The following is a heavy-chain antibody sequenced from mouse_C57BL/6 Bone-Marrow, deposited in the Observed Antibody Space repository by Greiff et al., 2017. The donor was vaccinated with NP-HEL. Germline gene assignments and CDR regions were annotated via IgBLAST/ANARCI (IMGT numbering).Heavy chain of an antibody. CDR1: GYTFTSYG. CDR3: APNYYGSSYPFAY. CDR2: IYPRSGNT. Sequence: QVQLQRSGAELARPGASVKLSCKASGYTFTSYGISWVKQRTGQGLEWIGEIYPRSGNTYYNEKFKGKATLTADKSSSTAYMELRSLTSEDSAVYFCAPNYYGSSYPFAYWGQGTLVTVSA. V-gene: IGHV1-81*01. D-gene: IGHD1-1*01. J-gene: IGHJ3*01.